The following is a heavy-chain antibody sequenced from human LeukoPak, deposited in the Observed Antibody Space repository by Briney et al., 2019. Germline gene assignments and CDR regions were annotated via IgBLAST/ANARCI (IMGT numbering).Heavy chain of an antibody. Sequence: GGSLRLSCAASGFTFSTYWMSWVRQAPGKGLEWVANIKQDGSEKYFVDSVKGRFTISRDNAKNSLYLQMNSLRAEDTAVYYCARDLGKIGGNSSPFDYWGRGTLVTVSS. D-gene: IGHD4-23*01. CDR2: IKQDGSEK. J-gene: IGHJ4*02. CDR3: ARDLGKIGGNSSPFDY. V-gene: IGHV3-7*01. CDR1: GFTFSTYW.